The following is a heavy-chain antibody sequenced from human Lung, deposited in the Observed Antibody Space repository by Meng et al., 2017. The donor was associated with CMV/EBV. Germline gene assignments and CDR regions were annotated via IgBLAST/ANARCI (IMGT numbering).Heavy chain of an antibody. CDR3: AGLCIVVVPAAICPMDV. D-gene: IGHD2-2*01. CDR1: GGPISSSSYY. V-gene: IGHV4-39*01. Sequence: GSLRLXCTVSGGPISSSSYYWGWIRQPPGKGLEWIGSIYYSGSTYYNPSLKSRVTISVDTSKNQFSLKLSSVTAADAAVYYCAGLCIVVVPAAICPMDVXGQGXTVTVSS. J-gene: IGHJ6*02. CDR2: IYYSGST.